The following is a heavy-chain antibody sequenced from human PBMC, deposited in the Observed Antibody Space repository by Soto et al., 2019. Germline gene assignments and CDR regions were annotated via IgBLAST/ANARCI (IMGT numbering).Heavy chain of an antibody. J-gene: IGHJ6*02. CDR3: SKEKIGFCSSTRCQGLNYYYGMHL. CDR2: SFPMFCTA. CDR1: GGTFSSYA. Sequence: SVKVSYKASGGTFSSYAIRWVRQAPGQGLEWMGGSFPMFCTANYAQKFQGRVTLTADESTSTTYMELSGLRSEDRAVYYCSKEKIGFCSSTRCQGLNYYYGMHLWGQGTPVTVSS. V-gene: IGHV1-69*13. D-gene: IGHD2-2*01.